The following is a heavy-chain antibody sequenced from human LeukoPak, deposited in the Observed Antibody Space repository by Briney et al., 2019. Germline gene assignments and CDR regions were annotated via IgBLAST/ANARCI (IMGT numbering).Heavy chain of an antibody. CDR1: GYTFTRYG. D-gene: IGHD3-9*01. CDR2: ISAYNGNT. J-gene: IGHJ6*01. CDR3: ARYYDVLTGFYGMDV. V-gene: IGHV1-18*01. Sequence: GASVKVSCKASGYTFTRYGFSWVRQAPGQGVEGMGWISAYNGNTKYAQRLQGRVTMTTDTSTTTAYMELRSLRSEDTAVYYCARYYDVLTGFYGMDVWGQGSTVTVSS.